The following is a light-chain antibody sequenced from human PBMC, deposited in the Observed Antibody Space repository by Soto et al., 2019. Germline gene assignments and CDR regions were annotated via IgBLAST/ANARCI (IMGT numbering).Light chain of an antibody. J-gene: IGLJ2*01. V-gene: IGLV1-40*01. CDR2: ANS. Sequence: QSVLTQPPSVSGAPGQRVTISCTGSSYNIGAGYDVHWYQQLPGTAPKLLIYANSNRPSGVPDRFSGSKSGTSASLAITGLQAEDEADYYCQSYDSRRSVHVVFGGGTKLTVL. CDR3: QSYDSRRSVHVV. CDR1: SYNIGAGYD.